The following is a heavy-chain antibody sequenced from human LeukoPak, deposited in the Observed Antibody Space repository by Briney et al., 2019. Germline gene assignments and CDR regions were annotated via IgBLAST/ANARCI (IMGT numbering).Heavy chain of an antibody. CDR1: GFTFSDYY. CDR3: ARQLRSVMNWFDP. Sequence: GGSLRLSCAASGFTFSDYYMSWIRQAPGKGLEWVSYISTTSSYTNYADSVKGRFTISRDNAKNSLYLQMNSLRAEDTAVYYCARQLRSVMNWFDPWGQGTLVTVSS. CDR2: ISTTSSYT. J-gene: IGHJ5*02. V-gene: IGHV3-11*06. D-gene: IGHD1-1*01.